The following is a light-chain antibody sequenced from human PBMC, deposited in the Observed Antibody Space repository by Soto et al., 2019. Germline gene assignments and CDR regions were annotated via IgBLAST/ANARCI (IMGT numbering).Light chain of an antibody. CDR3: QQYNNWPRT. Sequence: EIVMTQSPATLSVSPGERATLSCRASQSVSSNLAWYQQKPGQAPRLLIYGASTRATGIPARFSGSGSGKEFTRTISSLRSEDLAVYYCQQYNNWPRTFGQGTKVDFK. V-gene: IGKV3-15*01. CDR1: QSVSSN. J-gene: IGKJ1*01. CDR2: GAS.